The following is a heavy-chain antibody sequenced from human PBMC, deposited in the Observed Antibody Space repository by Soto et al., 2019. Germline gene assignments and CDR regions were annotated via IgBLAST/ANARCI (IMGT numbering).Heavy chain of an antibody. CDR1: GGSISSGGYY. CDR2: IYYSGST. Sequence: PSETLSLTCTVSGGSISSGGYYWSWIRQHPGKGLEWIGYIYYSGSTYYNPSLKSRVTISVDTSKNQFSLKLSSVTAADTAVYYCARGTRAGYGSGSHHDWIDPWGQGTLVTVSS. D-gene: IGHD3-10*01. V-gene: IGHV4-31*03. CDR3: ARGTRAGYGSGSHHDWIDP. J-gene: IGHJ5*02.